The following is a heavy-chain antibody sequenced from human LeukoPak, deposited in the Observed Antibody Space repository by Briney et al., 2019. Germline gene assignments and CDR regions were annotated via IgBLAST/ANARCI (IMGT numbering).Heavy chain of an antibody. D-gene: IGHD1-14*01. V-gene: IGHV3-23*01. CDR2: ITDSGGRA. Sequence: GGSLRLSCAVSGFRVTNDYMNWVRQAPGKGLEWVSPITDSGGRAYYADSVKGRFTVSRDNSKNTLYLQMNSLRVEDTAVYYCARESEDRGRAFDIWGQGTMVTVSS. CDR3: ARESEDRGRAFDI. CDR1: GFRVTNDY. J-gene: IGHJ3*02.